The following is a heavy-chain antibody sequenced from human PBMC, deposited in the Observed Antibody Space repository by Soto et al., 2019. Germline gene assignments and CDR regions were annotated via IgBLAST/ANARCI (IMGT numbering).Heavy chain of an antibody. CDR3: AREGSSSSRYYYYGMDV. J-gene: IGHJ6*02. CDR2: INPSGGST. V-gene: IGHV1-46*01. CDR1: GYNFTSYY. D-gene: IGHD6-6*01. Sequence: ASVKLSCKASGYNFTSYYMRWVRQAPGQGLEWMGIINPSGGSTSYAQKFQGRVTMTRDTSTSTVYMELSSLRSEDTAVYYCAREGSSSSRYYYYGMDVWGQGTTVTVSS.